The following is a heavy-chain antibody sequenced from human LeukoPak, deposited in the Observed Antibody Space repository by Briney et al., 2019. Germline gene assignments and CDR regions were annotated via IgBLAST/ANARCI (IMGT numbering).Heavy chain of an antibody. Sequence: SETLSLTCAVYGGSFSGYYWSWIRQPPGKGLEWIGEINHSGSTNYNPSLKSRVTISVDTSKNQFSLKLSSVIAADTAVYYCARRGNIVWGPATSRWFDPWGQGTLVTVSS. CDR2: INHSGST. CDR3: ARRGNIVWGPATSRWFDP. D-gene: IGHD2/OR15-2a*01. J-gene: IGHJ5*02. CDR1: GGSFSGYY. V-gene: IGHV4-34*01.